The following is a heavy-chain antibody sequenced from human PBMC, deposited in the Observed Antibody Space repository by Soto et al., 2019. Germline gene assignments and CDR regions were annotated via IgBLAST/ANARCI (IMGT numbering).Heavy chain of an antibody. CDR1: GYSFTSYW. D-gene: IGHD2-15*01. J-gene: IGHJ6*02. CDR3: ARSGYCSGGSCYSTYYYGMDV. V-gene: IGHV5-51*01. Sequence: RGESLKISCKGSGYSFTSYWIGWVRQTPGKGLEWMRIIYPGDSDTRYSPSFQGQVTISADKSISTAYLQWSSLKASDTAMYYCARSGYCSGGSCYSTYYYGMDVWGQGTTVTVSS. CDR2: IYPGDSDT.